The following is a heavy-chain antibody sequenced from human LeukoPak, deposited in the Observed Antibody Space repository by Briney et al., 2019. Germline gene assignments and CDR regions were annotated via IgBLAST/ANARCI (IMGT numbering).Heavy chain of an antibody. CDR3: AYYGSGRYYLSYFDY. J-gene: IGHJ4*02. Sequence: PGGSLRLSCAASGFTFSSYGMHWVRQAPGKGLEWVAVISYDGSNKYYADSVKGRFTISRDNSKNTLYLQMNSLRAEDTAVYYCAYYGSGRYYLSYFDYWGQGTLVTVSS. V-gene: IGHV3-30*03. CDR1: GFTFSSYG. D-gene: IGHD3-10*01. CDR2: ISYDGSNK.